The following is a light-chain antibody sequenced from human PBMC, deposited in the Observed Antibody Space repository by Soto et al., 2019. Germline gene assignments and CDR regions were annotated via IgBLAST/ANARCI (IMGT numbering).Light chain of an antibody. CDR1: QSISTW. CDR3: QQYNSFSGVT. V-gene: IGKV1-5*01. CDR2: DAS. Sequence: GDRVTITCRASQSISTWLAWYQQKPGKAPKLLIYDASILESGVPSRFSGSGSGTEFTLTISSLQPDDFATYYCQQYNSFSGVTFGPGTKVDI. J-gene: IGKJ3*01.